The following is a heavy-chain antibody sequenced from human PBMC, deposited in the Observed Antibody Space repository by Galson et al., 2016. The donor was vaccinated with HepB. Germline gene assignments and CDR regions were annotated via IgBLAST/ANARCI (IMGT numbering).Heavy chain of an antibody. CDR3: ARVFIGTGGGGFDH. CDR2: INPRDGTT. D-gene: IGHD6-13*01. CDR1: GYTFTTNY. J-gene: IGHJ4*02. V-gene: IGHV1-46*04. Sequence: SVKVSCKASGYTFTTNYIHWVRQAPGRGLEWMGMINPRDGTTTYAQTLQGGVTMTRDTSTSGVDMELSSLRSEDTAVYYCARVFIGTGGGGFDHWGQGALVTVSS.